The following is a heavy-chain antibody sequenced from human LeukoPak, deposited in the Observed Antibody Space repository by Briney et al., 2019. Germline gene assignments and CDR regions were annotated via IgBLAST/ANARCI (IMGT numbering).Heavy chain of an antibody. V-gene: IGHV1-8*02. J-gene: IGHJ4*02. CDR1: GYTFTSYD. D-gene: IGHD1-26*01. CDR2: MNPNSGNT. CDR3: ARDSGSYRPVDY. Sequence: ASVRVSCKASGYTFTSYDINWVRQATGQGLEWMGWMNPNSGNTGYAQKFQGRVTMTTDTSTSTAYMELRSLRSDDTAMYYCARDSGSYRPVDYWGQGTLVTVSS.